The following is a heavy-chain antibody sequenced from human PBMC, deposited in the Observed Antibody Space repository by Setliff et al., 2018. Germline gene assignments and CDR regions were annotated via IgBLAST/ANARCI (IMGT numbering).Heavy chain of an antibody. D-gene: IGHD3-3*01. CDR2: ISHSGST. CDR3: ARLSWNGLRYYGLDV. Sequence: SETLSLTCAVYGGSFSTYYWSWIRQPPGKGLEWIGEISHSGSTNYNPSLKSRVTMSVDTSKNQFSLKLTSVTAADSAVYYCARLSWNGLRYYGLDVWGQGTTVTVSS. CDR1: GGSFSTYY. J-gene: IGHJ6*02. V-gene: IGHV4-34*01.